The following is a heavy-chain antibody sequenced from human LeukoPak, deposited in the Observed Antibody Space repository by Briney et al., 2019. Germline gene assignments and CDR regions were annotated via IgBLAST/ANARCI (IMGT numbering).Heavy chain of an antibody. CDR2: IHPSGML. D-gene: IGHD2-15*01. Sequence: SETLSLTCTVSGASFNSDDQYWNWIRQSPGKGLEWIGSIHPSGMLYNNPSLESRVTMSRDTSKNQFSLNLNSVTAADTAVYYCATGVVVVAANDYWGQGTLVTVSS. V-gene: IGHV4-31*03. CDR1: GASFNSDDQY. CDR3: ATGVVVVAANDY. J-gene: IGHJ4*02.